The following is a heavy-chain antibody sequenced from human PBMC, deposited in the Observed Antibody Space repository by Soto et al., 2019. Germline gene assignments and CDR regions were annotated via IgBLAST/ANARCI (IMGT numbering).Heavy chain of an antibody. Sequence: ASVKVSCKASGYTFTSYYMHWVRQAPGQGLEWMGIINPSGGSTSYAQKFQGRVTMTRDTSTSTVYMELSSLRSEDTAVSYCATGIAAPGTDYYYYYYMDVWGKVTTATVSS. CDR1: GYTFTSYY. V-gene: IGHV1-46*03. D-gene: IGHD6-13*01. J-gene: IGHJ6*03. CDR2: INPSGGST. CDR3: ATGIAAPGTDYYYYYYMDV.